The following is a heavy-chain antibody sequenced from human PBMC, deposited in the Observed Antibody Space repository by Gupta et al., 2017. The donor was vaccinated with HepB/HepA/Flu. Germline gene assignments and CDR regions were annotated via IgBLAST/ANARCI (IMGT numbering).Heavy chain of an antibody. CDR1: GVSLYSYA. V-gene: IGHV3-23*01. Sequence: GHCEHRDSPLILGCASCGVSLYSYAMSWVRQAQGKGLEWVSAISGSGGSTYYADSVKGRFTISRDNSKNTLYLQMNSLRAEDTAVYYCARSQGRIAVAAGSDYWGQGTLVTVSS. D-gene: IGHD6-19*01. J-gene: IGHJ4*02. CDR2: ISGSGGST. CDR3: ARSQGRIAVAAGSDY.